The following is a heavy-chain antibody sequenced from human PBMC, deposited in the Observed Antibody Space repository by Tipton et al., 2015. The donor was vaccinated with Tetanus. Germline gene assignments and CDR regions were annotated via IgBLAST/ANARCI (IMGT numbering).Heavy chain of an antibody. CDR2: LYFSGRT. D-gene: IGHD3-10*01. Sequence: GLVKPSEALSLTCTVSGGSISSGNYYWGWIRQPPGKGLEWIGSLYFSGRTYYSPPLKSRVTISGDTSNNHFSLKLTSVTAADSAVYYCARHESLVGGSYDYWGQGTLVTVSS. V-gene: IGHV4-39*01. J-gene: IGHJ4*02. CDR1: GGSISSGNYY. CDR3: ARHESLVGGSYDY.